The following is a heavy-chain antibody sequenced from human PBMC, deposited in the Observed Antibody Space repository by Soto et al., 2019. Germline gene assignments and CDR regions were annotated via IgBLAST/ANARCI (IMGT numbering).Heavy chain of an antibody. CDR1: GFTFSSYA. CDR3: AGFMLISDCLDP. V-gene: IGHV3-23*01. D-gene: IGHD3-10*01. CDR2: ISDGAVST. Sequence: PGGSLRLSCAASGFTFSSYAMSWVRQAPGKGLEWVSTISDGAVSTYYADSVKGRFTISRDNSKNTLDLRMNSLRAEDTAVYYCAGFMLISDCLDPWGQGPLVTVSS. J-gene: IGHJ5*02.